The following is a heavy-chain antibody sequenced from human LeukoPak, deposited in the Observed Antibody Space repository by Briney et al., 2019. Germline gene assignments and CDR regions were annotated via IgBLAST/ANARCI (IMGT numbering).Heavy chain of an antibody. CDR3: ARVVAAATYYFDY. CDR2: IYYIGST. D-gene: IGHD6-13*01. Sequence: SETLSLTCTVSGGSISSYYWSWIRQPPGKGLEWIGFIYYIGSTKYNPSLKSRVTISADTSKNQFSLKLTSVTAADTAVYFCARVVAAATYYFDYWGQGTLVTVSS. J-gene: IGHJ4*02. V-gene: IGHV4-59*01. CDR1: GGSISSYY.